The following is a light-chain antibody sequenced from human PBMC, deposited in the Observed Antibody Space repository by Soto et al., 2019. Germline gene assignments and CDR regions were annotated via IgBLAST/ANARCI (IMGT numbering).Light chain of an antibody. V-gene: IGKV1-33*01. J-gene: IGKJ3*01. CDR2: DAS. Sequence: DIQMTQSPSSLSASVGDRVTITCQASQDISNYLNWYQQKPGKAPKLLIYDASNLETGVPSRFSGSGSGTDFTFTISSLQPEDIATYYCQQYGGSPLFTFGPGTKVEI. CDR1: QDISNY. CDR3: QQYGGSPLFT.